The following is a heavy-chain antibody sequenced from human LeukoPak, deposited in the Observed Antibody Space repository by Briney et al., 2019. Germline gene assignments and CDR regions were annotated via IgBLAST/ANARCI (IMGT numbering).Heavy chain of an antibody. Sequence: GGSLRLSCAASGFTFGDYDMHWVRQAPGKGLEWVSLIRADGATTRYTDSVKGRFTISRDNSKDSLYLQMNSLRTEDTALYYCARDNTGSYEYWGKGTLVTVSP. D-gene: IGHD1-26*01. CDR1: GFTFGDYD. V-gene: IGHV3-43*02. CDR2: IRADGATT. J-gene: IGHJ1*01. CDR3: ARDNTGSYEY.